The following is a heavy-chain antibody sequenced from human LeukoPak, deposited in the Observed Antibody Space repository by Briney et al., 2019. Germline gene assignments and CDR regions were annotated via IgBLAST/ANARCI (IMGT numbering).Heavy chain of an antibody. V-gene: IGHV3-23*01. CDR2: ISGSGGRT. D-gene: IGHD3-22*01. CDR1: GFTFSSYA. Sequence: PGGSLRLSCAASGFTFSSYAMSWVRQAPGKGLEWVSSISGSGGRTYYADSVTGRFTISRDNSKNTLYLQMNSLRAEDTAVYYCAKDGGGYDTSGYYYGDYWGQGTLVTVSS. J-gene: IGHJ4*02. CDR3: AKDGGGYDTSGYYYGDY.